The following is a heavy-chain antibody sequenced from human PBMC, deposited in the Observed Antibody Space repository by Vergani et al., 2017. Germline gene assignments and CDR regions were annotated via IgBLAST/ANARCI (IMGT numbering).Heavy chain of an antibody. CDR2: IKSDGSIT. Sequence: EVQLVESGGGLVQPGGSLRLSCSASGFSFNSYWMHWVRQVPGKGLLWVSRIKSDGSITAYADSVKGRFTISRDNAQNTLYRQMNSLRVEDTGVYYCARDRYYLGSGSYPYFYYYGLDVWGQGTAVTVSS. J-gene: IGHJ6*02. CDR3: ARDRYYLGSGSYPYFYYYGLDV. V-gene: IGHV3-74*03. CDR1: GFSFNSYW. D-gene: IGHD3-10*01.